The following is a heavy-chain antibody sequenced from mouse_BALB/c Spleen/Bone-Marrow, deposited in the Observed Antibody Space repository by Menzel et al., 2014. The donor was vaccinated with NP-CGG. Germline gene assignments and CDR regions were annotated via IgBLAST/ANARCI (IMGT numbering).Heavy chain of an antibody. J-gene: IGHJ3*01. CDR3: TRGGRPPFAY. CDR2: IYPGSGST. CDR1: GYTFTSYW. D-gene: IGHD2-12*01. V-gene: IGHV1S22*01. Sequence: LKESGSDLVRPGASVKLSCKASGYTFTSYWIHLMKQRPGQGLEWIGNIYPGSGSTNYDEYFKSKATLTVDTSSSTAYMQLSSLTSEDPAVYYCTRGGRPPFAYWGQGTLVTVSA.